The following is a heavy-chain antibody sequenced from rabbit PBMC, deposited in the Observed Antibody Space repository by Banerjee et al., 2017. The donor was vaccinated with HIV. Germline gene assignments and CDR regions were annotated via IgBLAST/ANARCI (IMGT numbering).Heavy chain of an antibody. CDR3: ARGPLIYSDYGGYGL. V-gene: IGHV1S45*01. Sequence: QEQLVESGGGLVQPEGSLTLTCTASGFSFSGSYYMCWVRQAPGKGLEWIGCIYTGGGDTYYASWATGRFTVSKTSSTTVTLQMTSLTAADTATYFCARGPLIYSDYGGYGLWGQGTLVTVS. J-gene: IGHJ4*01. CDR2: IYTGGGDT. CDR1: GFSFSGSYY. D-gene: IGHD2-1*01.